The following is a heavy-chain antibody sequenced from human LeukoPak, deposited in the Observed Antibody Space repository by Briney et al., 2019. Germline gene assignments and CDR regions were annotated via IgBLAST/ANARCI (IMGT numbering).Heavy chain of an antibody. CDR1: GYTFTDYY. CDR3: AREYYDSSGRKHAFDI. D-gene: IGHD3-22*01. J-gene: IGHJ3*02. V-gene: IGHV1-2*02. CDR2: IDPHSGGT. Sequence: ASVKVSSKASGYTFTDYYMHWVRQAPGQGLEWMGRIDPHSGGTNYAQKFQGRVTMTRDTSISTAYMELSRLRSDDTAVYYCAREYYDSSGRKHAFDIWGQGTMVTVSS.